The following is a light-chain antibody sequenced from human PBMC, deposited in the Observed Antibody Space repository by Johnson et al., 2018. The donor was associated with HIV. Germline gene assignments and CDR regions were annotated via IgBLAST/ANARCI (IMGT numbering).Light chain of an antibody. V-gene: IGLV1-51*02. J-gene: IGLJ1*01. CDR3: GTWDSSLSAHYV. Sequence: QSVLTQPPSVSAAPGQKVTISCSGSSSNIGNNYVSWYQQLPGTAPKLIIYESNKRPSGIPDRFSGSESGTSATLGITGLQTGDEADYYCGTWDSSLSAHYVFGTGTKVTVL. CDR1: SSNIGNNY. CDR2: ESN.